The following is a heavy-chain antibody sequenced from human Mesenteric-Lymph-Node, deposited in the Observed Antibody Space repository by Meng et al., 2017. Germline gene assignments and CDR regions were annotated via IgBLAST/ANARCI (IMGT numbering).Heavy chain of an antibody. D-gene: IGHD1-20*01. J-gene: IGHJ4*02. CDR2: INHSGTT. V-gene: IGHV4-34*01. CDR1: GGSFSVYY. CDR3: AREANWNDPGVYYFDY. Sequence: QGQLRRWGPGLLKPSETLSLTCAVSGGSFSVYYWSWIRQPPGEGLEWIGDINHSGTTNYNPSLKSRVIISIDTSKNQFALKLSSVTAADTAVYYCAREANWNDPGVYYFDYWGQGTLVTVSS.